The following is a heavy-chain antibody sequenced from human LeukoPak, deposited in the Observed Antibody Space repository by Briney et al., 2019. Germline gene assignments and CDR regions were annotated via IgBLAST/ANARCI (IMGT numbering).Heavy chain of an antibody. CDR2: ISGSGGST. J-gene: IGHJ4*02. CDR1: GFTFSSYA. CDR3: AKGGDLEMATMTQGYFDY. V-gene: IGHV3-23*01. D-gene: IGHD5-24*01. Sequence: GGSLRLSCAASGFTFSSYAMSWVRQAPGKGLEWVSAISGSGGSTYYADSVKGGFTISRDNSKNTLYLQMNSLRAEDTAVYYCAKGGDLEMATMTQGYFDYWGQGTLVTVSS.